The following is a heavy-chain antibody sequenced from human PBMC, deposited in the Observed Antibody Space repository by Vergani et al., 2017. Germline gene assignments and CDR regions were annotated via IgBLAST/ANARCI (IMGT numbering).Heavy chain of an antibody. D-gene: IGHD2-21*02. CDR2: ISGSGGST. CDR1: GFTFSSYA. Sequence: EVQLLESGGGLVQPGGSLRLSCAASGFTFSSYAMSWVRQAPGKGLEWVSAISGSGGSTYYADSVKGRFTISRDNSKNTLYLQMNSLRAEDTAVYYCARDPRRYGGDPEDYYYGMDVWGQGTTVTVSS. CDR3: ARDPRRYGGDPEDYYYGMDV. V-gene: IGHV3-23*01. J-gene: IGHJ6*02.